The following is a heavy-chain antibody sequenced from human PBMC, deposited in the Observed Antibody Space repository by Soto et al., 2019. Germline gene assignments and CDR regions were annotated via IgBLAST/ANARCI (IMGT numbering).Heavy chain of an antibody. CDR3: ARPVEHFYYYGMDV. CDR2: ISYDGSDK. Sequence: QVQLVESGGGVVQPGRSLRLSCAASGFTFSTYAMEWVRQAPGKGLDWVALISYDGSDKYYADSVKGRFTISRDNSKNTLYLQMNSLRLEDTAVYYCARPVEHFYYYGMDVWGQGTTVTVSS. D-gene: IGHD3-3*02. J-gene: IGHJ6*02. CDR1: GFTFSTYA. V-gene: IGHV3-30-3*01.